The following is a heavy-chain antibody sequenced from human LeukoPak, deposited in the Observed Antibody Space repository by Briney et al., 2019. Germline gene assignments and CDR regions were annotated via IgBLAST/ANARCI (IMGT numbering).Heavy chain of an antibody. Sequence: GGSLRLSCTASGFTFSSYWMTWVRQAPGKGLEWVANIKHDGYEKYYADSVVGRLTISRDNAKNSLFLQMNSLRAEDTVVYYCAKEEGNWNDPFDYWGQGTLVTVSS. CDR2: IKHDGYEK. CDR1: GFTFSSYW. CDR3: AKEEGNWNDPFDY. J-gene: IGHJ4*02. D-gene: IGHD1-1*01. V-gene: IGHV3-7*03.